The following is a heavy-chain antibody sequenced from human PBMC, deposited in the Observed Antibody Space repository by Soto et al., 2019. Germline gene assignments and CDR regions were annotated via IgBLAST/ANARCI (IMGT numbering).Heavy chain of an antibody. D-gene: IGHD1-26*01. CDR2: ISSSSSYI. V-gene: IGHV3-21*01. CDR3: ARDGGAGGFDY. J-gene: IGHJ4*02. CDR1: GFTFSSYS. Sequence: EVQLVESGGGLVKPGGSLRLSCAASGFTFSSYSMNWVRQAPGKGLEWVSSISSSSSYIYYADSVKGRFTISRDNAKNSLYLQMNSLRAEDTTVYYCARDGGAGGFDYWGQGTLVTVSS.